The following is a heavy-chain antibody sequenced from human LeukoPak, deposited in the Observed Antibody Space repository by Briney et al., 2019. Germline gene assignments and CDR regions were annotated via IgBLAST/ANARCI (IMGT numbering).Heavy chain of an antibody. CDR3: ARAMYSSGVVSAFDI. CDR2: INPNSGGT. J-gene: IGHJ3*02. CDR1: GYTSTDYY. Sequence: ASVKVSCKASGYTSTDYYIHWVRQAPGQGLEWMGRINPNSGGTNYAQKFPGRVTMTRDTSISTAYMELSSLRSDDTAVYYCARAMYSSGVVSAFDIWGQGTMVTVSS. D-gene: IGHD6-19*01. V-gene: IGHV1-2*06.